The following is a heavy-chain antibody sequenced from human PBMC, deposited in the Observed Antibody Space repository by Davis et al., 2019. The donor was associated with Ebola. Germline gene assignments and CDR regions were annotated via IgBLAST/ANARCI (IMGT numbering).Heavy chain of an antibody. D-gene: IGHD3-10*01. CDR2: IDPSDSYT. CDR1: GYSFTSYW. V-gene: IGHV5-10-1*01. J-gene: IGHJ6*03. Sequence: GESLKISCKGSGYSFTSYWISWVRQIPGKGLEWMGSIDPSDSYTSYSPTFQGHVTISTDKSITTPYLQWTSLKASETAMYYCARKYKYGSGTYGRGYYYYMDVWGKRTTVTVSS. CDR3: ARKYKYGSGTYGRGYYYYMDV.